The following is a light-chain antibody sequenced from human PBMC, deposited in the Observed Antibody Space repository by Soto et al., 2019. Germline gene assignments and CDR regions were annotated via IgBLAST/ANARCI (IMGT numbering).Light chain of an antibody. Sequence: DIQMTQAPSSPSASVGDRVTITCRASQPIDTSLNWYQQKPGNAPRLLIYAASSLQSGAPLRFSGSGSGTDFTLTISSLQPEDFATYYCQQSYSSPFTFGPGTKVDIK. CDR3: QQSYSSPFT. V-gene: IGKV1-39*01. CDR1: QPIDTS. J-gene: IGKJ3*01. CDR2: AAS.